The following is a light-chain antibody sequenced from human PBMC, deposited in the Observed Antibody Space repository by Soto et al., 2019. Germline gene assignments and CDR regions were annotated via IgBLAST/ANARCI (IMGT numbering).Light chain of an antibody. V-gene: IGLV2-14*03. CDR2: NVN. CDR1: NSDIGAYDY. J-gene: IGLJ1*01. CDR3: LSHTTRRIYV. Sequence: QSALAQPASVSGSPGQSITISCSGTNSDIGAYDYVSWYQQHPGKPPKLIIYNVNSRPSGVSFRFSGSKSANTASLTISGLQTEDEADYYCLSHTTRRIYVFGPGTKVTVL.